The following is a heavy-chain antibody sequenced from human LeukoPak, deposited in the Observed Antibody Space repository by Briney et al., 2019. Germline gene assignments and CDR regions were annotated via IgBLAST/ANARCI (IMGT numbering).Heavy chain of an antibody. CDR2: ISGSGGST. J-gene: IGHJ4*02. Sequence: PGGSLRLSCAASGFTFSSYAMSWVRQAPGKGLEGVSAISGSGGSTYYADSVKGRFTISRDNSKNTLYLQMNSLRAEDTAVYYCAKDITYYYDSSGYPGFDYWGQGTLVTVSS. D-gene: IGHD3-22*01. CDR3: AKDITYYYDSSGYPGFDY. CDR1: GFTFSSYA. V-gene: IGHV3-23*01.